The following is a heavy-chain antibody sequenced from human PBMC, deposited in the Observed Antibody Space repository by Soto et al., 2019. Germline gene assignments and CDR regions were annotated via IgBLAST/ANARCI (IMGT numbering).Heavy chain of an antibody. CDR1: GGTFRTAA. CDR3: ARDNDRPQLGGNYYYILDV. CDR2: IMPVFRTP. V-gene: IGHV1-69*12. D-gene: IGHD2-8*01. J-gene: IGHJ6*02. Sequence: QVQLEQSGAAVKKPGSSVKVSCKASGGTFRTAAISWVRQAPGQGLEWMGGIMPVFRTPDYAKKFQGRVTITANEATNTAYMELSGLTSDDTAVYDCARDNDRPQLGGNYYYILDVWGQGTTITVSS.